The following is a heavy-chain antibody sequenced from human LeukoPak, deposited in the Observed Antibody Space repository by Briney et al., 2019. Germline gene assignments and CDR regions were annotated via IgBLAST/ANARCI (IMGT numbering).Heavy chain of an antibody. CDR3: AKGINDYGSGSYYPSFDY. CDR2: IRYDGSNK. Sequence: GGSLRLSCAASGFTFSSYSMNWVRQAPGKGLEWVAFIRYDGSNKYFADSVKGRFTISRDNSKNTLYLRMNSLRAEDTAVYYCAKGINDYGSGSYYPSFDYWGQGTLVTVSS. CDR1: GFTFSSYS. D-gene: IGHD3-10*01. J-gene: IGHJ4*02. V-gene: IGHV3-30*02.